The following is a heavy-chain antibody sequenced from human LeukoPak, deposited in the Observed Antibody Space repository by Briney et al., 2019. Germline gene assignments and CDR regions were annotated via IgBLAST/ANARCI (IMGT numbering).Heavy chain of an antibody. CDR1: GYTFTGYY. CDR3: ARVGFCSGGSCYGY. D-gene: IGHD2-15*01. J-gene: IGHJ4*02. CDR2: INPNSGGT. Sequence: ASVKVSCKASGYTFTGYYMHWVRQAPGQGLEWMGWINPNSGGTSYAQKFQGRVTMTRDTSISTAYMELSRLRSDDTAVYYCARVGFCSGGSCYGYWGQGTLVTVSS. V-gene: IGHV1-2*02.